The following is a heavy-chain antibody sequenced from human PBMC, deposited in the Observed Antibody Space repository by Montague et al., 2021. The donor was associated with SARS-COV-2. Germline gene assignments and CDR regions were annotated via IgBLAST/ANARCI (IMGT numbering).Heavy chain of an antibody. CDR3: AGDVGGYVDY. Sequence: SLRLSCAASGFTFSSYAMHWVRQAPGKGLGYVSAISSNGGSTYYANSVKGRFTISRDNSKNTLYPQMGSLRAEDMAVYYCAGDVGGYVDYWGQGTLVTVSS. CDR2: ISSNGGST. CDR1: GFTFSSYA. D-gene: IGHD3-22*01. J-gene: IGHJ4*02. V-gene: IGHV3-64*01.